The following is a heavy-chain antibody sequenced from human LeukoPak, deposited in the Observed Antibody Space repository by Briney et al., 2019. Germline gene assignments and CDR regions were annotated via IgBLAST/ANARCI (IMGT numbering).Heavy chain of an antibody. V-gene: IGHV3-74*03. CDR1: GFSFSRHW. J-gene: IGHJ4*02. CDR3: ASFGISWGSVY. Sequence: GESLRLSCAASGFSFSRHWMHWVRQAPGKGLVWVSRISDDGTYTANVDSVEGRFTISRDNVRNTLYLHMNSLRGEDTAVYYCASFGISWGSVYWGERTLVTLSS. CDR2: ISDDGTYT. D-gene: IGHD2-21*01.